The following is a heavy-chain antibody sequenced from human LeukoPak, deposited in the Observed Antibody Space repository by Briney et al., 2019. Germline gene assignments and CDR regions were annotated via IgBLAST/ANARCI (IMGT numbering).Heavy chain of an antibody. Sequence: PGGSLRLSCAASGFTFSNYALSWVRQAPGKGLEWVSTISDTSTSTYYADSVTGRFTISRDNSMNTLYLQMNSLRAEDTAIYFCAKVPYPDYGSWRPPFMDVWGQGTTVAVSS. CDR1: GFTFSNYA. J-gene: IGHJ6*02. CDR2: ISDTSTST. V-gene: IGHV3-23*01. D-gene: IGHD3-10*01. CDR3: AKVPYPDYGSWRPPFMDV.